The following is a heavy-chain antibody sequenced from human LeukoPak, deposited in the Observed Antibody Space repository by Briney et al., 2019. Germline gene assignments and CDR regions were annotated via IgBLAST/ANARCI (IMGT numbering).Heavy chain of an antibody. CDR3: ARGQFSSYSLGY. V-gene: IGHV4-61*02. CDR1: GGSLSSGDHY. CDR2: IYTSGST. Sequence: SETLSLTCTVSGGSLSSGDHYWSWIRQPAGKGLEWIGRIYTSGSTNYNPSLKSRVTISVDTSKNQFSLKLSSVTAADTAVYYCARGQFSSYSLGYWGQGTLVTVSS. D-gene: IGHD2-2*01. J-gene: IGHJ4*02.